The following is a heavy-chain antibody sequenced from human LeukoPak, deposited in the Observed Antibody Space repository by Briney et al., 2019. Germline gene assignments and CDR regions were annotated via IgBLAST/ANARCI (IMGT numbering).Heavy chain of an antibody. D-gene: IGHD5-12*01. Sequence: ASVKVSCKASGYTFTGYYIHWERQAPGQGLEWMGWISPITGGTNYAQKFQGRVSMTRDTSITTAYMELSGLKFDDTAVYYCARVSGIVATLRLDYWGQGTLVTVSS. CDR1: GYTFTGYY. CDR2: ISPITGGT. V-gene: IGHV1-2*02. J-gene: IGHJ4*02. CDR3: ARVSGIVATLRLDY.